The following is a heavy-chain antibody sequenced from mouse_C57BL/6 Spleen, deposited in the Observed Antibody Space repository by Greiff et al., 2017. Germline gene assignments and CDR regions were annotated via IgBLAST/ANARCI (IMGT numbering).Heavy chain of an antibody. CDR2: IDPENGDT. D-gene: IGHD1-1*01. CDR3: ARDPITTVVRDG. J-gene: IGHJ1*03. Sequence: VQLQQSGAELVRPGASVKLSCTASGFNIKDDYMHWVKQRPEQGLEWIGWIDPENGDTEYASKFKSKATLTVDKSSSTAYMQLSSLTSEDSAVYYCARDPITTVVRDGWGTGTTVTVSS. V-gene: IGHV14-4*01. CDR1: GFNIKDDY.